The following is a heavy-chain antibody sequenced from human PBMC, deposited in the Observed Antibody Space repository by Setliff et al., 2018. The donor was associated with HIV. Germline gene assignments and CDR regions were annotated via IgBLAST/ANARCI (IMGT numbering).Heavy chain of an antibody. V-gene: IGHV1-18*01. Sequence: ASVKVSCKASGYTFTSYGISWVRQAPGQGLEWMGWISAYNGNTNYAQKLQGRVTMTTDTSTSTAYMELRSLRSDDTAVYHCARDRPDLAGDCYPYYMDVWGKETTVTVS. CDR2: ISAYNGNT. J-gene: IGHJ6*03. CDR3: ARDRPDLAGDCYPYYMDV. D-gene: IGHD2-21*02. CDR1: GYTFTSYG.